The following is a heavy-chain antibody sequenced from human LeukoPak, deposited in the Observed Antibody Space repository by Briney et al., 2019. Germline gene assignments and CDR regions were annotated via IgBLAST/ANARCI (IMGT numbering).Heavy chain of an antibody. D-gene: IGHD3-22*01. J-gene: IGHJ4*02. V-gene: IGHV1-8*01. Sequence: GASVKVSCKASGYTFTSYDINWVRQATGQGLEWMGWMNPNSGNTGYAQKFQGRVTMTRDTSVSTAYMELSSLRSEDTAVYYCARVSGVDSSGYYRPAGADYWGQGTLVTVSS. CDR3: ARVSGVDSSGYYRPAGADY. CDR1: GYTFTSYD. CDR2: MNPNSGNT.